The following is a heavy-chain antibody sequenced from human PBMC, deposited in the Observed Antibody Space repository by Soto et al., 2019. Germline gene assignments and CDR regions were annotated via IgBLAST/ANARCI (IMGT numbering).Heavy chain of an antibody. CDR2: IYHSGST. J-gene: IGHJ5*02. V-gene: IGHV4-30-2*01. CDR1: GGSISSGGYS. CDR3: ARDSGLGKNWFDP. Sequence: SQTLSLTCAVSGGSISSGGYSWSWIRQPPGKGLEWIGYIYHSGSTYYNPSLKSRVTISVDRSKNQFSLKLSSVTAADTAVYYCARDSGLGKNWFDPWGQGTLVTVSS.